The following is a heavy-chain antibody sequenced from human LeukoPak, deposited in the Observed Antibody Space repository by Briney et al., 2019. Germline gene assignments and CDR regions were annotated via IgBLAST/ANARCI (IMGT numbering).Heavy chain of an antibody. Sequence: ASVKVSCKASGYTFTSYGISWVRQAPGQGLEWMGWISAYNGNTNYAQKLQGRVTMTTDTSTSTAYMELRSLRSDDTAVYYCARDSPTMIVGGPRVNWFDPWGQGTLVTVSS. CDR2: ISAYNGNT. CDR1: GYTFTSYG. CDR3: ARDSPTMIVGGPRVNWFDP. J-gene: IGHJ5*02. V-gene: IGHV1-18*01. D-gene: IGHD3-22*01.